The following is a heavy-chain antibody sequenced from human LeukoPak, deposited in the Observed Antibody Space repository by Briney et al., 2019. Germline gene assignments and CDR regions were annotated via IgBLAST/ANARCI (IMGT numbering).Heavy chain of an antibody. J-gene: IGHJ4*02. D-gene: IGHD4-23*01. V-gene: IGHV3-33*01. CDR1: GFKFSNFG. Sequence: AGGSLRLSCAAPGFKFSNFGMHWVRQAPGKGLEWVAVIWYDGSNKYYADSVKGRFTISRDNSKNTKNTLYLQMNSLRAEDTAVYYCARDRENSYFDYWGQGTQVSVSS. CDR3: ARDRENSYFDY. CDR2: IWYDGSNK.